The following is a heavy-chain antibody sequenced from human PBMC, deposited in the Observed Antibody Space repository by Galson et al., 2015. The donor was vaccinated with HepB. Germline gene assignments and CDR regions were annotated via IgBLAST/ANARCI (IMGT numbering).Heavy chain of an antibody. J-gene: IGHJ4*02. V-gene: IGHV3-23*01. CDR3: AKVHRDDYDTSGPDY. Sequence: SLRLSCAASGFTFSSYAMTWVRQVPGKGLEWISTISGSGEDTYYADSVKGRSPISRDNSKNTLYLQMDSLRVEDTAIYYCAKVHRDDYDTSGPDYWGQGTLVTVSS. CDR1: GFTFSSYA. CDR2: ISGSGEDT. D-gene: IGHD3-22*01.